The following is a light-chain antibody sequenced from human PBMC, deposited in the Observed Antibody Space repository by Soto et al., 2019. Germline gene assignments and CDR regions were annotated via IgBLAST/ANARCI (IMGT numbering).Light chain of an antibody. V-gene: IGKV1-5*01. CDR3: QQYSSYST. J-gene: IGKJ1*01. CDR2: DAS. CDR1: QSISNW. Sequence: DIHMTQSPSTLSASVGDRVTITCRASQSISNWVAWYQQKPGKVPELLIYDASRLQSGVPLRFSGSGSGTEFTLTISSLQPDDFATYYCQQYSSYSTFGQGTKVEI.